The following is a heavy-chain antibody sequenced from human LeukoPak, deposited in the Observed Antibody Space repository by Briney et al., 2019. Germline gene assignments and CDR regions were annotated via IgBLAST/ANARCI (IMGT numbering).Heavy chain of an antibody. Sequence: GESLKISCKGSGYRFTSYWIGWVRQIPGKGLEWMAIIYPADSDIRYSPSFQGQVTISADKSISTAYLQWSSLKASDTAMYYCARSLTAAAGDYWGQGPLVIVSS. J-gene: IGHJ4*02. CDR2: IYPADSDI. CDR1: GYRFTSYW. CDR3: ARSLTAAAGDY. D-gene: IGHD6-25*01. V-gene: IGHV5-51*01.